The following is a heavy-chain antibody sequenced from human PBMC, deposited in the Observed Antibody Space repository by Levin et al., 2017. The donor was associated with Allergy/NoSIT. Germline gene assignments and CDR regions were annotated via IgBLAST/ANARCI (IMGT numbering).Heavy chain of an antibody. D-gene: IGHD6-6*01. J-gene: IGHJ4*02. CDR3: ARDRAARLGYFDY. V-gene: IGHV3-48*01. CDR1: GFTFSSYS. CDR2: ISSSSSTI. Sequence: LSLTCAASGFTFSSYSMNWVRQAPGKGLEWVSYISSSSSTIYYADSVKGRFTISRDNAKNSLYLQMNSLRAEDTAVYYGARDRAARLGYFDYWGQGTLVTVSS.